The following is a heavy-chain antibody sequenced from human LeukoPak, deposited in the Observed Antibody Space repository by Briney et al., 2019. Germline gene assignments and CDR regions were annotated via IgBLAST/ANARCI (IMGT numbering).Heavy chain of an antibody. D-gene: IGHD5-18*01. V-gene: IGHV3-74*01. CDR3: ARAGYAFDI. J-gene: IGHJ3*02. CDR1: GFKFSDHY. CDR2: INSDGSRA. Sequence: GGSQRLSCAASGFKFSDHYIDWVRQVGKGLVWVSRINSDGSRANYADSVEGRFTISRDNAKNTVYLQMNSLRVEDTAVYYCARAGYAFDIWGQGIMVTVSS.